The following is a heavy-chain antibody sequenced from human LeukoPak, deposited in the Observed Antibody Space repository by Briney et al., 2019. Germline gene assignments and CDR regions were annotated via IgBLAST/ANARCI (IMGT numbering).Heavy chain of an antibody. CDR3: AREPYCSSTSCHNLDY. J-gene: IGHJ4*02. CDR1: GYTFTGYY. V-gene: IGHV1-2*02. Sequence: ASVKVSCKASGYTFTGYYMHWVRQAPGQGLEWMGWINPNSGGTNYAQKFQGRVTMTRDTSISTAYMELSRLRSDDAAVYYCAREPYCSSTSCHNLDYWGQGTLVTVSS. D-gene: IGHD2-2*01. CDR2: INPNSGGT.